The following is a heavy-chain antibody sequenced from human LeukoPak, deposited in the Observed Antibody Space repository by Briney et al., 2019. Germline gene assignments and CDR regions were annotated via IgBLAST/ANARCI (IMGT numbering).Heavy chain of an antibody. J-gene: IGHJ4*02. CDR2: ISGSGGST. CDR1: GFTFSSYA. V-gene: IGHV3-23*01. Sequence: GGSLRLSCAASGFTFSSYAMSWVRQAPGKGLEWVSAISGSGGSTYYADSVKGRFTISRDNSKNTQYLQMNSLRAEDTAVYYCARDKISSSGCFDYWGQGTLVTVSS. CDR3: ARDKISSSGCFDY. D-gene: IGHD6-19*01.